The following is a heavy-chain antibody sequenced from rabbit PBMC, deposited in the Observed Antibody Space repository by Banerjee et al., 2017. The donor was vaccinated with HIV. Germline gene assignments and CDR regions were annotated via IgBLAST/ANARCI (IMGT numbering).Heavy chain of an antibody. V-gene: IGHV1S45*01. J-gene: IGHJ4*01. D-gene: IGHD4-2*01. CDR3: ARGGYGGDSGATGL. Sequence: QEQLEESGGGLVQPEGSLTLTCTASGFSFSSGYDMCWVRQAPGKGLEWIACINSRSGDTVYATWAKGRFTISKTSSTTVTLQMTSLTAADTATYFCARGGYGGDSGATGLWGPGTLVTVS. CDR1: GFSFSSGYD. CDR2: INSRSGDT.